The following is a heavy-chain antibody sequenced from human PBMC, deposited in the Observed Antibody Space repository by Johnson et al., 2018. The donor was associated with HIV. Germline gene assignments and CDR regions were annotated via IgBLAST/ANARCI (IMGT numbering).Heavy chain of an antibody. V-gene: IGHV3-23*04. CDR2: ISGSGGST. D-gene: IGHD6-13*01. CDR1: GFTFSSYA. Sequence: VQLVESGGGLVQPGGSLRLSCAASGFTFSSYAMRWVRQALGKGMEWVSAISGSGGSTGYADSVKGRFTISRENSKNILYLQMNSLRAEDTAVYYCARQAAAGAFDIWGQGTMVTVSS. J-gene: IGHJ3*02. CDR3: ARQAAAGAFDI.